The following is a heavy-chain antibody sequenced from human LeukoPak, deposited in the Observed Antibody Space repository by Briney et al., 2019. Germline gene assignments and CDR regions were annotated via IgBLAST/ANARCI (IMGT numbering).Heavy chain of an antibody. J-gene: IGHJ4*02. V-gene: IGHV1-2*02. CDR3: ARALVGATRAIDY. CDR2: INPDHGVT. CDR1: GYTFTGYY. Sequence: ASVKVPCKASGYTFTGYYLHWVRQAPGQGLEWMGWINPDHGVTNFAQKFQGRVTMTRDTSISTAYMDLSSLRSDDTAVYYCARALVGATRAIDYWGQGTPVTVSS. D-gene: IGHD1-26*01.